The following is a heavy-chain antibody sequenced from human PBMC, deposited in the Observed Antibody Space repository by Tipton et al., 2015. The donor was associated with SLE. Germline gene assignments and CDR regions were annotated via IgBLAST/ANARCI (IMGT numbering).Heavy chain of an antibody. D-gene: IGHD3-10*01. J-gene: IGHJ4*02. CDR2: IFYDGSNK. CDR3: ARGGMVRGVIPFDY. CDR1: GFTFSSYE. Sequence: SLRLSCAASGFTFSSYEMNWVRQAPGKGLEWVAVIFYDGSNKNYADSVKGRFIISRDNSRNTLYLQMNSLRAEDTAVYYCARGGMVRGVIPFDYWGQGTLVTVSS. V-gene: IGHV3-30*04.